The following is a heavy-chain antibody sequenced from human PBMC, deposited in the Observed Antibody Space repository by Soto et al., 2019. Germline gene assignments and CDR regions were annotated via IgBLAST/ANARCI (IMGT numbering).Heavy chain of an antibody. CDR3: AVGYCSSTCCWASYYYYGMDV. J-gene: IGHJ6*02. Sequence: GGSLRPSCGAFGLTFSSYWMHWVRQAPGKGLVWVSRINSDGSSTSYADSVKGRFTISRDNAKNTLYLQMNSLRAEDTAVYYCAVGYCSSTCCWASYYYYGMDVWGQGTTVTVSS. D-gene: IGHD2-2*01. V-gene: IGHV3-74*01. CDR1: GLTFSSYW. CDR2: INSDGSST.